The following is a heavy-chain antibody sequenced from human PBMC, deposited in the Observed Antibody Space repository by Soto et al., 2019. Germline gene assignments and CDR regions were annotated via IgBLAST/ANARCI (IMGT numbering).Heavy chain of an antibody. J-gene: IGHJ3*02. V-gene: IGHV3-30*18. CDR1: GFTFSSYG. Sequence: GGSLRLSCAASGFTFSSYGMHWVRQAPGKGLEWVAVISYDGSNKYYADSVKGRFTISRDNSKNTLYLQMNSLRAEDTAVYYCAKTYCGGDCYPGAFDIWGQGTMVTVSS. CDR3: AKTYCGGDCYPGAFDI. D-gene: IGHD2-21*02. CDR2: ISYDGSNK.